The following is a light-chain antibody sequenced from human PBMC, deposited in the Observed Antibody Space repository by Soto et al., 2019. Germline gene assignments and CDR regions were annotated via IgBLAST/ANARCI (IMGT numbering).Light chain of an antibody. CDR2: GAS. CDR3: QQYGSSST. J-gene: IGKJ5*01. V-gene: IGKV3-20*01. Sequence: EKVMTQSPGTLSLSPGERATLSCRASQSVSSSYLAWYQQKPGQAPRLLIYGASSRPTGIPDRFSGSGSGTDFTLTISRLEPEDFAVYYCQQYGSSSTFGQGTRLEIK. CDR1: QSVSSSY.